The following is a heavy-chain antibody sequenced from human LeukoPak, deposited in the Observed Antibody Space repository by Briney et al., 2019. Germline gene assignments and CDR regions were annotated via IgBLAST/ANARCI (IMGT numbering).Heavy chain of an antibody. D-gene: IGHD4-11*01. CDR1: GFTLSSNG. Sequence: GRSLRLSCAASGFTLSSNGMHWVRQAPGKGLEWVAVISYDGSSRNYADSVKGRFTVSRDNSKNTLYLQMNSLRTEDTAVYYCAKDRLGVTTPKAYLDYWGQGTLVTVSS. CDR3: AKDRLGVTTPKAYLDY. CDR2: ISYDGSSR. V-gene: IGHV3-30*18. J-gene: IGHJ4*02.